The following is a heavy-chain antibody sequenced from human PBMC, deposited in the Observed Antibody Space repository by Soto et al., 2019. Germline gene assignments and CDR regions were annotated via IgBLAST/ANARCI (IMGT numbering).Heavy chain of an antibody. D-gene: IGHD1-26*01. CDR1: GFTVITNY. CDR2: IYAGGNT. J-gene: IGHJ4*02. V-gene: IGHV3-66*01. CDR3: ARKKSIVGATGYFDY. Sequence: EVQMVESGGGLVQPGGSLRLSCAVSGFTVITNYISWVRQAPGKGLEWVSDIYAGGNTYYADSVKGRFAISRDNSNNTLYLEMNSLRAEDTAVYYCARKKSIVGATGYFDYWGQGTLVSVSS.